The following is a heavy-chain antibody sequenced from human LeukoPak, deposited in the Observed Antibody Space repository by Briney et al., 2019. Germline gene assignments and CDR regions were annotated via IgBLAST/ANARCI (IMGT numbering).Heavy chain of an antibody. Sequence: PGGSLRLSCAASGFTFSSYAMSWVRQAPGKGLEWVSAISGSGGSTYYADSVKGRFTISRDNAKNSVFLQMTSLRPEDTAVYYCARGEYHQDGIGSNRFDNWGQGALVTVSS. CDR3: ARGEYHQDGIGSNRFDN. J-gene: IGHJ4*02. CDR1: GFTFSSYA. D-gene: IGHD5-24*01. CDR2: ISGSGGST. V-gene: IGHV3-23*01.